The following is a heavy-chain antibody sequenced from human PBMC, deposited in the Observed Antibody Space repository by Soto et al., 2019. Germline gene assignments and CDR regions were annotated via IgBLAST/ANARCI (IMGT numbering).Heavy chain of an antibody. D-gene: IGHD3-22*01. V-gene: IGHV3-30*18. CDR3: AKDYDSSGYYYGRFDY. Sequence: SLRLSCAASGFTFSSYGMHWVRQAPGKGLEWVAVISYDGSNKYYADSVKGRFTISRDNSKNTLYLQMNSLRAEDTAVYYCAKDYDSSGYYYGRFDYWGQGTLVTVSS. J-gene: IGHJ4*02. CDR1: GFTFSSYG. CDR2: ISYDGSNK.